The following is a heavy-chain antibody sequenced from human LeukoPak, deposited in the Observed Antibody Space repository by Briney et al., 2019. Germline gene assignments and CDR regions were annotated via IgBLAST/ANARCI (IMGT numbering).Heavy chain of an antibody. CDR3: TRGVRPPHCSSTSCYAGYGMDV. D-gene: IGHD2-2*01. Sequence: GESLRLSCAASGFTFNNYGMHWVRQAPGKGLEGVAVIWYDGSNAYYADSVKGRFTISRDNSNNTLYLQMNSLRAEDTAVYYCTRGVRPPHCSSTSCYAGYGMDVWGQGTTVTVSS. CDR1: GFTFNNYG. V-gene: IGHV3-33*01. J-gene: IGHJ6*02. CDR2: IWYDGSNA.